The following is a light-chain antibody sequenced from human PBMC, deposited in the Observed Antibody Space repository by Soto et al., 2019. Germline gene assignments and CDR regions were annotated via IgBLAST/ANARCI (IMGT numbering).Light chain of an antibody. CDR1: QGITNY. CDR3: QQSYSFPWA. CDR2: GAS. J-gene: IGKJ1*01. V-gene: IGKV1-39*01. Sequence: IQMTQSPAALSASLGDRVTITCRASQGITNYLDWYQHKPGQAPNLLIYGASTLRTGVPSRFSGSGSGTDFTLTISSLQPEDFATYYCQQSYSFPWAFGQGTKVDIK.